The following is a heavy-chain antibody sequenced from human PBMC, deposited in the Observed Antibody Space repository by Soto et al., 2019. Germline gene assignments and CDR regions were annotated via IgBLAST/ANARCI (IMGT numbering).Heavy chain of an antibody. CDR1: GYSFTSYW. CDR2: IDPSDSYT. D-gene: IGHD6-13*01. V-gene: IGHV5-10-1*01. Sequence: GESLKISCKGSGYSFTSYWISWVRQMPGKGLEWMGRIDPSDSYTNYSPSFQGHVTISADKSISTAYLQWSSLKASDTAMYYCARQKIAAAGKYYYGMDVWGQGTTVTVSS. J-gene: IGHJ6*02. CDR3: ARQKIAAAGKYYYGMDV.